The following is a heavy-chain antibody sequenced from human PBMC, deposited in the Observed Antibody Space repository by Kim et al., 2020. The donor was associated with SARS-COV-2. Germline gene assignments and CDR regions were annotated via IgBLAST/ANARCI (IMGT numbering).Heavy chain of an antibody. V-gene: IGHV4-39*01. Sequence: PSLKSRVTITVDTSNNQLSLKLSSVTAAETAVYYCSGQAREFPVSVNWFDPWGQGTLVTVSS. D-gene: IGHD3-10*01. J-gene: IGHJ5*02. CDR3: SGQAREFPVSVNWFDP.